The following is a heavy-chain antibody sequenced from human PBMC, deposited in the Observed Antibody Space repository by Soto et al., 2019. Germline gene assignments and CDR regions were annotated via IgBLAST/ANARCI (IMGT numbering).Heavy chain of an antibody. Sequence: GGSLRLSCSVSGFTFSSYEMNWGRQAPCRGLWWVSYIGTSVKTIYYADSVRGRFTIPRDNAKNSLYLQMNSLRAEDTAVYFCARDPAIYSGKFDYGLDVWGRGTTVTVSS. V-gene: IGHV3-48*03. D-gene: IGHD4-4*01. CDR1: GFTFSSYE. CDR2: IGTSVKTI. J-gene: IGHJ6*02. CDR3: ARDPAIYSGKFDYGLDV.